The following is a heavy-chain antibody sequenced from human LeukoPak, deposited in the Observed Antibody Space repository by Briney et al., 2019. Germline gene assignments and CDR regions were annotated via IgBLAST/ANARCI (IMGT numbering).Heavy chain of an antibody. J-gene: IGHJ5*02. Sequence: RPSETLSLTCTVSGGSISSSSYYWGWIRQPPGKGLEWIGSIYYSGNTYYNASLKSQVSISIDTSKNQFSLRLTSVTAADTAVYYCARGDGVVVVDVRTIHIWFDPWGQGTLVTVSS. CDR3: ARGDGVVVVDVRTIHIWFDP. CDR1: GGSISSSSYY. CDR2: IYYSGNT. D-gene: IGHD2-15*01. V-gene: IGHV4-39*01.